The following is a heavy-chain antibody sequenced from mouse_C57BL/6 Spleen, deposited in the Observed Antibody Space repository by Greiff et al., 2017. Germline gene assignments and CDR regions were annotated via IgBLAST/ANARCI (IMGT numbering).Heavy chain of an antibody. J-gene: IGHJ1*03. V-gene: IGHV1-53*01. D-gene: IGHD4-1*01. CDR1: GYTFTSYW. Sequence: QVQLQQPGTELVKPGASVKLSCKASGYTFTSYWMHWVKQRPGQGLEWIGNINPSNGGTNYNEKFKSKATLTVDKSSSTAYMQLSSLTSEDSAVYYCARPPRTGTTLYWYFDVWGTGTTVTVSS. CDR2: INPSNGGT. CDR3: ARPPRTGTTLYWYFDV.